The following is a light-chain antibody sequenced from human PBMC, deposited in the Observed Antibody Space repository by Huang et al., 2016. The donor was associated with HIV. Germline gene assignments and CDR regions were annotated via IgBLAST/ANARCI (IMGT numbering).Light chain of an antibody. CDR3: QQFGSSPA. V-gene: IGKV3-20*01. Sequence: EVVLTQSPGTLSLSPGVRVTLSCRASQSVSTSHLAWYQQKPGQAPRLLLYGASSRATGIPDRFSGSGSGTDFTLTISRLEPEECAVYYCQQFGSSPAFGGGTKVEIK. CDR2: GAS. J-gene: IGKJ4*01. CDR1: QSVSTSH.